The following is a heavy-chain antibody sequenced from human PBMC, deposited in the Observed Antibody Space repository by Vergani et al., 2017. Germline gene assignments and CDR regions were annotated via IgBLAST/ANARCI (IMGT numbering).Heavy chain of an antibody. CDR3: ARDGTFGGSAYDLEGLDYYYGMDV. V-gene: IGHV3-21*01. CDR2: ITSRSSYI. D-gene: IGHD1/OR15-1a*01. J-gene: IGHJ6*02. Sequence: EVQLVESGGGLVQPGGSLRLSCAASGFTFSSYSMSWARQAPGKGLEWVSSITSRSSYIYYADSVKGRFTISRDNAKNSLYLQMNSLGAEDTAVYYCARDGTFGGSAYDLEGLDYYYGMDVWGQGTTVTVSS. CDR1: GFTFSSYS.